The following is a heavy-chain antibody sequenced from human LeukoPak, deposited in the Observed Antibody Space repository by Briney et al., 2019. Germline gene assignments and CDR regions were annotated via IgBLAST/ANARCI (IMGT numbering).Heavy chain of an antibody. D-gene: IGHD1-26*01. CDR3: ARERESGSYHFDY. CDR2: FDPEDGET. J-gene: IGHJ4*02. Sequence: ASVKVSCKVSGYTLTELSMHWVRQAPGKGLEWMGGFDPEDGETIYAQKFQGRVTITADESTSTAYMELSSLRSEDTAVYYCARERESGSYHFDYWGQGTLVTVSS. V-gene: IGHV1-24*01. CDR1: GYTLTELS.